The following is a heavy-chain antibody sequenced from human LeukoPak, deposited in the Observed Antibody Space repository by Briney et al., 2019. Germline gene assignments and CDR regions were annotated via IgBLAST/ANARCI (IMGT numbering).Heavy chain of an antibody. J-gene: IGHJ4*02. CDR1: GFTFSSYA. V-gene: IGHV3-23*01. CDR3: AKAPRGSSGWYLFHFDY. CDR2: ISGSGGST. D-gene: IGHD6-19*01. Sequence: PGGSLRLSCAASGFTFSSYAMSWVRQAPGKGLEWVSAISGSGGSTYYADSVKGRFTISRDNSKNTLYLQMNSLRAEDTAVYYCAKAPRGSSGWYLFHFDYWGQGTLVTVSS.